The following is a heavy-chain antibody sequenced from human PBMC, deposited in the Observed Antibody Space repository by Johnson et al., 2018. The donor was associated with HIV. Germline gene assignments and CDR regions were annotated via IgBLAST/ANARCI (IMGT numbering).Heavy chain of an antibody. CDR3: ARERSRGGYSGYDYGAFDI. D-gene: IGHD5-12*01. CDR1: GFTFRSYW. CDR2: INQDGTEK. V-gene: IGHV3-7*01. Sequence: VQLVESGGGLVQPGGSLRISCAASGFTFRSYWMSWVRQAPGKGLEWVANINQDGTEKYYMDSVKGRFTISRDNAENSLYLQMTSLRGEDTAVYYCARERSRGGYSGYDYGAFDIWGQGTMVTVSS. J-gene: IGHJ3*02.